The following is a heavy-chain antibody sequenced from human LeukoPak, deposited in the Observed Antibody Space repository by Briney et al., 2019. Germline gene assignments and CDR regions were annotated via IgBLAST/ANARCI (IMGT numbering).Heavy chain of an antibody. V-gene: IGHV1-18*01. CDR2: ISAYNGNT. CDR3: ARDAPWYYSSSLHWFDP. J-gene: IGHJ5*02. Sequence: GASVKVSCKASGYTFTSYGISWVRQAPGQGLEWMGWISAYNGNTNYAQKLQGRVTMTTDTSTSTAYMELRSLRSDDTAVYYCARDAPWYYSSSLHWFDPWGQGTLVTVSS. D-gene: IGHD6-6*01. CDR1: GYTFTSYG.